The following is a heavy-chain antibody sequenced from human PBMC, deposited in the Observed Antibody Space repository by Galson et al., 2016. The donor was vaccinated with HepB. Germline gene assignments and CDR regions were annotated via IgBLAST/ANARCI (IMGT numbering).Heavy chain of an antibody. D-gene: IGHD2-8*02. Sequence: TLSLTCTVSGGSISSGYYYWSWIRQLPGKGLEWIGYISYSGSTDYNPSLQSRVTISADTSKNQFSLQLTSVTAADTAVYYCARDHCTGGVCYSSPWYYGLDVWGQGTTVTVSS. CDR3: ARDHCTGGVCYSSPWYYGLDV. J-gene: IGHJ6*02. CDR2: ISYSGST. V-gene: IGHV4-31*03. CDR1: GGSISSGYYY.